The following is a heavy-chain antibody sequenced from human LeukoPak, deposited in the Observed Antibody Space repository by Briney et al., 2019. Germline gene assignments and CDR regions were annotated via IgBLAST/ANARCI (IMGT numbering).Heavy chain of an antibody. CDR3: ARDRYGSGSYYRL. J-gene: IGHJ4*02. V-gene: IGHV1-18*01. D-gene: IGHD3-10*01. CDR1: GYSFTSYG. CDR2: ISAYNGNT. Sequence: RASVKVSCKASGYSFTSYGISWVRQAPGQGLEWMGWISAYNGNTNYAQKFQGRVTMTTDTSTSTAYVELRSLRSDDTAVYYCARDRYGSGSYYRLWGQGTLVTVSS.